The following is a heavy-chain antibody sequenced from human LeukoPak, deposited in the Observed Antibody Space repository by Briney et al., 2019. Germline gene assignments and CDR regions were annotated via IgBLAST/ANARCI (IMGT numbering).Heavy chain of an antibody. V-gene: IGHV3-7*01. CDR1: GSVFSNSW. CDR3: ARRKEVQTTFDY. J-gene: IGHJ4*02. CDR2: IKEDGSET. D-gene: IGHD4/OR15-4a*01. Sequence: PGGSLRLSCAASGSVFSNSWMGWVRLAPGKGLEWVANIKEDGSETYYVDSVKGRFTISRDNAKNSLDLQMNSLRDEDTAVYYCARRKEVQTTFDYWGQGTLVTVSS.